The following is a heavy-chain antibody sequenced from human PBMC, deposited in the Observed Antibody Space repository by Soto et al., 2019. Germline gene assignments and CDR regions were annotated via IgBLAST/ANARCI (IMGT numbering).Heavy chain of an antibody. Sequence: GGSLRLSCAASGFTFDDYAMHWVRQAPGKGLEWVSGISWNSGSIGYADSVKGRFTISRDNAKNSLYLQMNSLRAEDTALYYCAKYMVTGITGTTIYYYGMDVWGQGTTVTVSS. J-gene: IGHJ6*02. CDR3: AKYMVTGITGTTIYYYGMDV. V-gene: IGHV3-9*01. D-gene: IGHD1-7*01. CDR1: GFTFDDYA. CDR2: ISWNSGSI.